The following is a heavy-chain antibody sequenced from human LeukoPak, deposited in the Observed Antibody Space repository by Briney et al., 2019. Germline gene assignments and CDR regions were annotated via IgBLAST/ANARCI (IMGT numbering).Heavy chain of an antibody. D-gene: IGHD2-15*01. CDR2: ISGSGGST. CDR3: AKDGVGGRNYYYYYYMDV. Sequence: PGGSLRLSCAASGFTFSSYAMTWVRQAPGKGLEWVSAISGSGGSTYYTDSVKGRFTISRDNSKNTLYLQMNSLRAEDTAVYYCAKDGVGGRNYYYYYYMDVWGKGTTVTVSS. J-gene: IGHJ6*03. V-gene: IGHV3-23*01. CDR1: GFTFSSYA.